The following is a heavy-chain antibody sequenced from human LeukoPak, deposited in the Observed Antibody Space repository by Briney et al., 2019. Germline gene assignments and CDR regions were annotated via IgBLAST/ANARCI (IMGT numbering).Heavy chain of an antibody. J-gene: IGHJ5*02. CDR2: IYYSGST. V-gene: IGHV4-31*03. D-gene: IGHD3-16*02. Sequence: SQTLSLTCTVSGGSISSGGYYWSWIRQHPGKGLEWIGYIYYSGSTYYNPSLKSRVTISVDTSKNQFSLKLSSVTAADTAVYYCARGGGSRMITFGGVIAPQYNWFDPWGQGTLVTVSS. CDR1: GGSISSGGYY. CDR3: ARGGGSRMITFGGVIAPQYNWFDP.